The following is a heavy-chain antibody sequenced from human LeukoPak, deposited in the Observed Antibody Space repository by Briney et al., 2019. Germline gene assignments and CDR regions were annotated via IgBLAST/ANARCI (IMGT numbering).Heavy chain of an antibody. V-gene: IGHV4-59*08. CDR2: IYYSGST. CDR1: GGSISSYY. CDR3: ARRPDYGDYWYFDL. J-gene: IGHJ2*01. Sequence: SETLSLTCTASGGSISSYYWSWIRQPPGKGLEWIGYIYYSGSTNYNPSLKSRVTISVDTSKNQFSLKLSSVTAADTAVYYCARRPDYGDYWYFDLWGRGTLVTVSS. D-gene: IGHD4-17*01.